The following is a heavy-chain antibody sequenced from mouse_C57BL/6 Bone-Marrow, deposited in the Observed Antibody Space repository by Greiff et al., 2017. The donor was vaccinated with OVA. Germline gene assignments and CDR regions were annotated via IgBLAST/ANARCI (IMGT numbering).Heavy chain of an antibody. CDR3: ARCNYVSYWYFDV. D-gene: IGHD2-1*01. CDR2: INPYNGGT. V-gene: IGHV1-19*01. J-gene: IGHJ1*03. Sequence: EVQLQQSGPVLVKPGASVKMSCKASGYTFTDYYMNWVKQSHGKSLEWIGVINPYNGGTSYNQKFKGKATLTVDKSSSTAYMELNSLTSEDSAVYYCARCNYVSYWYFDVWGTGTTVTVSS. CDR1: GYTFTDYY.